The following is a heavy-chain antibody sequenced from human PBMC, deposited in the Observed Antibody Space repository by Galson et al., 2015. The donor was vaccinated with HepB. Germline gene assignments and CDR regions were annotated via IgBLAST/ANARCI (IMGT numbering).Heavy chain of an antibody. CDR1: GYTFTSYA. D-gene: IGHD2-2*01. V-gene: IGHV1-3*01. CDR2: INAGNGNT. Sequence: SVKVSCKASGYTFTSYAMHWVRQAPGQRLEWMGWINAGNGNTKYSQKFQGRVTITRDTSASTAYMELSSLRSEDTAVYYCARTQTGCSSTSCYPRGWFDPWGQGTLVTVSS. CDR3: ARTQTGCSSTSCYPRGWFDP. J-gene: IGHJ5*02.